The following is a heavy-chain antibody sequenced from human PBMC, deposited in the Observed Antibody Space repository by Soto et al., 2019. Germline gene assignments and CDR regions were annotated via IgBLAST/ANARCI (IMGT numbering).Heavy chain of an antibody. CDR1: GYTFTSYY. V-gene: IGHV1-46*01. CDR2: INPSGGST. CDR3: ARDRALDV. Sequence: ASVKVSGKASGYTFTSYYMHWVRQAPGQGLEWMGIINPSGGSTSYAQKFQGRFTISRDNAKNSLHLQMNSLRAEDTAVYYCARDRALDVWGQGTTVTAP. J-gene: IGHJ6*02.